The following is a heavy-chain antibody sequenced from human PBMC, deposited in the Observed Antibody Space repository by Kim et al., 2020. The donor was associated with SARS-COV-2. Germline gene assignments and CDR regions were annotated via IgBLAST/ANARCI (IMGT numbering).Heavy chain of an antibody. CDR1: GFTISSYA. V-gene: IGHV3-23*01. CDR2: ISGSGGST. D-gene: IGHD2-2*01. Sequence: GGSLRLSCAASGFTISSYAMSWVRQAPGKGLEWVSAISGSGGSTYYADSVKGRFTISRDNSKNTLYLQMNSLRAEDTAVYYCAGAAAPGDYYGMDVWGQGTTVTVSS. J-gene: IGHJ6*02. CDR3: AGAAAPGDYYGMDV.